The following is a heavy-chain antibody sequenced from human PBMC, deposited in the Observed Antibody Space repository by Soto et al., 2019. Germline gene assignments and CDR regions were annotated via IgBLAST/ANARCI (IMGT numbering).Heavy chain of an antibody. D-gene: IGHD1-20*01. J-gene: IGHJ4*02. CDR1: GFTFKTYT. V-gene: IGHV3-30*09. Sequence: GGSLRLSCAGSGFTFKTYTFHWGRQPSGKGLEWVAVISYDGSNKYYADSVKGRFAVSRDNSKSTLFLQMNSLTPEDTAVYYCARGSMYNWNQSPPDSWGQGTLVTVSS. CDR3: ARGSMYNWNQSPPDS. CDR2: ISYDGSNK.